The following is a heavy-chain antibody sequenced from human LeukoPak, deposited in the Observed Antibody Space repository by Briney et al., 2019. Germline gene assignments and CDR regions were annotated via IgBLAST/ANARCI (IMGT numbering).Heavy chain of an antibody. CDR2: ISAYNGNT. J-gene: IGHJ4*02. D-gene: IGHD2-21*02. V-gene: IGHV1-18*04. CDR1: GYTFTSYG. Sequence: GAPVKVSCKASGYTFTSYGISWVRQAPGQGLEWMGWISAYNGNTNYAQKLQGRVTMTTDTSTSTAYMELRSLRSDDTAVYYWARDVAIGVVVTATPFDYWGQGTLVTVSS. CDR3: ARDVAIGVVVTATPFDY.